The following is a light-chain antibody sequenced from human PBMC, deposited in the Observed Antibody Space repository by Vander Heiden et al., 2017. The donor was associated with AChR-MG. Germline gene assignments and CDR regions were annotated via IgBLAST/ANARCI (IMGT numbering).Light chain of an antibody. CDR1: CSDVGGYNY. V-gene: IGLV2-14*01. CDR2: DVS. Sequence: QSALTQPASVSGSPGQSITIPCTGTCSDVGGYNYSSGYQQHPGKDPKLMIYDVSNRPSGVSNRFSGSKSGNTASLTISGLQAEDEADYNCSSYTSSSTLGVFGTGTKVTVL. CDR3: SSYTSSSTLGV. J-gene: IGLJ1*01.